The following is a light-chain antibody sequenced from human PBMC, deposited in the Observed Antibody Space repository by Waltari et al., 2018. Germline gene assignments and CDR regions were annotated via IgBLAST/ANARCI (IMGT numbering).Light chain of an antibody. V-gene: IGLV2-11*01. CDR2: DVS. CDR3: CSYAGSRYV. J-gene: IGLJ1*01. Sequence: QSALTQPRSVSGSPGQSVTISCTGTSSDVGGYNHVSWYQQHPGKAPKPMIYDVSKRPSGVPDRFSGSKSGNTASLTISGLQAEDEADYYCCSYAGSRYVFGTGTKVTVL. CDR1: SSDVGGYNH.